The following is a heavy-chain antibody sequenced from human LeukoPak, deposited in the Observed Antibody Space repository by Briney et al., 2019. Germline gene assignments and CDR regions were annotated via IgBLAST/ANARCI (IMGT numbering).Heavy chain of an antibody. V-gene: IGHV3-30-3*01. J-gene: IGHJ2*01. Sequence: PGGSLRLSCAASGFTFSSYAMHWVRQAPGKGLEWVAVISYDGSNKYYADSVKGRFTISRDNSKNTLYLQMNSLRAEDTAVYYCARDNWGDWFFDLWGRGTLVTVSS. CDR3: ARDNWGDWFFDL. CDR2: ISYDGSNK. D-gene: IGHD7-27*01. CDR1: GFTFSSYA.